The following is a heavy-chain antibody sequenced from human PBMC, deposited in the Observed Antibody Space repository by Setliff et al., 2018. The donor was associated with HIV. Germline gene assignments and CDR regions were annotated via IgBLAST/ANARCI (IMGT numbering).Heavy chain of an antibody. CDR3: AKKTAAYTSGSWLHY. J-gene: IGHJ4*02. Sequence: ASVKVSCKASGYTFTSYAMNWVRQAPGQGLEWMGWINTNTGNPTYAQGFTGRFVFSLDTSVSTLYLQMNSLRAEDTAVYYCAKKTAAYTSGSWLHYWGQGTLVTVSS. V-gene: IGHV7-4-1*02. D-gene: IGHD3-10*01. CDR2: INTNTGNP. CDR1: GYTFTSYA.